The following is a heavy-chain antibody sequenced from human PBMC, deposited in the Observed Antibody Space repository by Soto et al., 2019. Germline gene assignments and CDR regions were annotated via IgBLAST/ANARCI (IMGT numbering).Heavy chain of an antibody. Sequence: PGGSLRLSCAASGFTFSSYSMNWVRQAPGKGLEWVSSISSSSSYIYYADSVKGRFTISRDNAKNSLYLQMNSLRAEDTAVYYCARDEGSGNYNWFDPWGQGTLVTVS. J-gene: IGHJ5*02. CDR1: GFTFSSYS. CDR2: ISSSSSYI. CDR3: ARDEGSGNYNWFDP. V-gene: IGHV3-21*01. D-gene: IGHD3-10*01.